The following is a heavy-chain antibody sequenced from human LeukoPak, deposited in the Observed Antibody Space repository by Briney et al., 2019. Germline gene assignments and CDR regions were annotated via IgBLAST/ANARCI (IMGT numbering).Heavy chain of an antibody. CDR1: GFTFSSYE. J-gene: IGHJ4*02. CDR3: ARGPSKFSTVTTYIDY. CDR2: ISSSGSTI. Sequence: GGSLRLSCAASGFTFSSYEMNWVRQAPGKGLEWVSYISSSGSTIYYADSVKGRFTISRDNAKNSLYLQMNSLRAEDTAVYYCARGPSKFSTVTTYIDYWGQGTLVTVSS. V-gene: IGHV3-48*03. D-gene: IGHD4-17*01.